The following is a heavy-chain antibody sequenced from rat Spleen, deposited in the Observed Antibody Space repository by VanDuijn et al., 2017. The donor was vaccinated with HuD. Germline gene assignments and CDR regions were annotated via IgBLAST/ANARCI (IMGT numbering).Heavy chain of an antibody. CDR1: GFTFSDYY. Sequence: EVQLVESDGGLVQPGRSLKLSCAASGFTFSDYYMAWVRQAPTKGLEWVATISYGDSSGHSSTYYRDSVKGRFTISRDNAKSTLSLQMDSLRSEDTATYYCARHASGYGVMDAWGQGASVTVSS. J-gene: IGHJ4*01. V-gene: IGHV5-7*01. CDR3: ARHASGYGVMDA. D-gene: IGHD4-3*01. CDR2: ISYGDSSGHSST.